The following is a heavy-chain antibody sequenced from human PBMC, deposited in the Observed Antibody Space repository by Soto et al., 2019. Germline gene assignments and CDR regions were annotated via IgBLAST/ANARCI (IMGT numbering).Heavy chain of an antibody. CDR1: GFTVSSNY. V-gene: IGHV3-53*01. CDR3: ARSDRIGFGELLSLCMDV. CDR2: IYSGGRT. J-gene: IGHJ6*02. D-gene: IGHD3-10*01. Sequence: EVQLVESGGGLIQPGGSLRLSCAASGFTVSSNYMSWVRQAPGKGLEWVSVIYSGGRTYYADSVKGRFTISRDNSKNTLYLQMNSLRAEDTAVYYCARSDRIGFGELLSLCMDVWGQGTTVTVSS.